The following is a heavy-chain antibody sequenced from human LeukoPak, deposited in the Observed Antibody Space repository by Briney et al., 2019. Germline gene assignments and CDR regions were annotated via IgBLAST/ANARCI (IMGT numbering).Heavy chain of an antibody. CDR1: GGSITSISHY. CDR3: ARTTVKSPDAFDI. Sequence: SETLSLTCTVSGGSITSISHYWGWIRQSPGKGLEWIGSIYYSGNTHCNPSLKSRVTKSVDTSKNQFSLKLSSVTAADTVMYFCARTTVKSPDAFDIWGQGTMVTVSS. CDR2: IYYSGNT. D-gene: IGHD4-17*01. V-gene: IGHV4-39*01. J-gene: IGHJ3*02.